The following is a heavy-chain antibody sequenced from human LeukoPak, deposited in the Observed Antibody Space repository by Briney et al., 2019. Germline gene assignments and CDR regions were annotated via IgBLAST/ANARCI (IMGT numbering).Heavy chain of an antibody. CDR2: IIPIFGTA. J-gene: IGHJ6*03. CDR1: GGTFSSYA. V-gene: IGHV1-69*01. Sequence: GASVKVSRKASGGTFSSYAISWVRQAPGQGLEWMGGIIPIFGTANYAQKFQGRVTITADESTSTAYMELSSLRSEDTAVYYCARGTSGSYSFRSSYYYYMDVWGKGTTVTVSS. CDR3: ARGTSGSYSFRSSYYYYMDV. D-gene: IGHD1-26*01.